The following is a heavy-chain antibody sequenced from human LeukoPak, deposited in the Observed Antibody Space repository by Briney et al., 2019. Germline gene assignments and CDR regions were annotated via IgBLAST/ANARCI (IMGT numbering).Heavy chain of an antibody. CDR3: ARPLPLYCTNGVCYTDQNAFDI. D-gene: IGHD2-8*01. CDR1: GYSISSGYY. CDR2: IYHSGST. V-gene: IGHV4-38-2*02. J-gene: IGHJ3*02. Sequence: PSETLSLTCTVSGYSISSGYYWGWIRQPPGKGLEWIGSIYHSGSTYYNPSLKSRVTISVDTSKNQFSLKLSSVTAADTAVYYCARPLPLYCTNGVCYTDQNAFDIWGQGTMVTVSS.